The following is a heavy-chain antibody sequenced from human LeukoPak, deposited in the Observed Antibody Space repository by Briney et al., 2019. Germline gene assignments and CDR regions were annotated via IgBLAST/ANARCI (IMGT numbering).Heavy chain of an antibody. D-gene: IGHD6-19*01. J-gene: IGHJ5*02. Sequence: PGGSLRLSCAASGFTFSSYGMHWVRQAPGKGLEWVAVIWYDGSNKYYADSVKGRFTISRDNSKNTLYLQMNSLRAEDTAVYYCARGSKAVAGTWGQGTLVTVSS. CDR3: ARGSKAVAGT. CDR2: IWYDGSNK. V-gene: IGHV3-33*01. CDR1: GFTFSSYG.